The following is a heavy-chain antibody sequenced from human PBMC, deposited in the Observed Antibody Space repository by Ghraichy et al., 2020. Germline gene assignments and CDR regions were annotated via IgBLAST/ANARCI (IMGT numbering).Heavy chain of an antibody. CDR3: ARAFSAGRDY. D-gene: IGHD6-13*01. CDR1: GFTFSSYG. J-gene: IGHJ4*02. CDR2: IWYDGSNK. Sequence: GGSLRLSCAASGFTFSSYGMHWVRQAPGKGLEWVAIIWYDGSNKCYADSVKGRFTISRDNPKNTLYLQMNSLRAEDTAVYYCARAFSAGRDYWGQGTLVTVSS. V-gene: IGHV3-33*01.